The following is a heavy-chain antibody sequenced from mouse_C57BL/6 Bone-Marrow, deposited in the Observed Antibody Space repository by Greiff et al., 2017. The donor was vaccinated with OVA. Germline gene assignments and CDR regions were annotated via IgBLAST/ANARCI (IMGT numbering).Heavy chain of an antibody. V-gene: IGHV1-69*01. Sequence: QVQLQQPGAELVMPGASVKLSCKASGYTFTSYWMHWVKQRPGQGLEWIGAIDPSDSYTNYNQKFKGKSTLTVDKSSSTAYMQLSSLTSEDSAVYYCATRYFDVWGTGTTVTVSS. CDR2: IDPSDSYT. CDR3: ATRYFDV. CDR1: GYTFTSYW. J-gene: IGHJ1*03.